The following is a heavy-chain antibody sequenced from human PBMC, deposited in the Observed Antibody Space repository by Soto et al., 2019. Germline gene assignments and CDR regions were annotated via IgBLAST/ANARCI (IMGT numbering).Heavy chain of an antibody. V-gene: IGHV3-23*01. CDR2: ISGSGGST. CDR3: AKSRGSGSYFNPSDAFDF. CDR1: GFTFSSYA. D-gene: IGHD3-10*01. Sequence: LRLSCAASGFTFSSYAMSWIRQVPGKGLEWVSAISGSGGSTYYADSVKGRFTISRDNSKNTLSLQMNSLRAEDTAVYYCAKSRGSGSYFNPSDAFDFWGQGTMVTASS. J-gene: IGHJ3*01.